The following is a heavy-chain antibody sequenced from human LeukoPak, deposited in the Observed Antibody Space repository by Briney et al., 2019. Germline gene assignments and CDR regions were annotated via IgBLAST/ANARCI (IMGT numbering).Heavy chain of an antibody. CDR1: GESFSAYY. D-gene: IGHD5-12*01. CDR3: ARQTRGYSGYEPYYYYYMDL. Sequence: SETLSLTCAAYGESFSAYYWSWIRQPPGKGLEWIGEINDSGSTNYNPSLKSRVTISVDTSKNQFSLKLSSVTAADTAVYYCARQTRGYSGYEPYYYYYMDLWGKGTTVTVSS. J-gene: IGHJ6*03. CDR2: INDSGST. V-gene: IGHV4-34*01.